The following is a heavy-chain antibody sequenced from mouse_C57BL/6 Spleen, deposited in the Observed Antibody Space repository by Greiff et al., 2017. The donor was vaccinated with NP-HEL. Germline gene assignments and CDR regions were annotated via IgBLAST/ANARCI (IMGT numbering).Heavy chain of an antibody. Sequence: QVQLQQPGAELVRPGSSVKLSCKASGYTFTSYWMHWVKQRPIQGLEWIGKIDPSDSETHYNQKFKDKATLTVDKSSSTAYMQLSSLTSEDSAVYYCASSRGVVANDCWGKGTTLTVSS. V-gene: IGHV1-52*01. J-gene: IGHJ2*01. D-gene: IGHD1-1*01. CDR2: IDPSDSET. CDR3: ASSRGVVANDC. CDR1: GYTFTSYW.